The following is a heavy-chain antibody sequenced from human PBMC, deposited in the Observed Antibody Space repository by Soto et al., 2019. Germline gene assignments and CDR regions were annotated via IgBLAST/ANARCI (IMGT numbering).Heavy chain of an antibody. D-gene: IGHD5-12*01. V-gene: IGHV1-69*06. CDR2: IIPIFGTA. Sequence: QVQLVQSGAEVKKPGSSVEVSCKASGGTFSSYAISWVRQAPGQGLEWMGGIIPIFGTANYAEKFKGRVTITADKSTSTAYMELSSWRSEDTAVYYCARVEMATGPYYYGMDVWGQGTTVTVSS. CDR3: ARVEMATGPYYYGMDV. J-gene: IGHJ6*02. CDR1: GGTFSSYA.